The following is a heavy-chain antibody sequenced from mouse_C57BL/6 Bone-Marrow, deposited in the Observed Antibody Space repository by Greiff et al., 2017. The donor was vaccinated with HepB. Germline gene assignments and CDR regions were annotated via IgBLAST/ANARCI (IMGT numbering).Heavy chain of an antibody. Sequence: VQLQESGAELVKPGASVKLSCKASGYNFNSYWMQWVKQRPGQGLEWIGELDPADNYTNYTQKFKGKATLTVDTTSSTAYMQRSSLTSEDTAVYYCSRRRKGWCAYWGQGTLVTVSA. CDR1: GYNFNSYW. J-gene: IGHJ3*01. CDR3: SRRRKGWCAY. V-gene: IGHV1-50*01. CDR2: LDPADNYT.